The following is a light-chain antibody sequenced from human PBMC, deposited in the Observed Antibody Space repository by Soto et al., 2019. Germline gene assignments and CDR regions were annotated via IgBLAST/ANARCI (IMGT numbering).Light chain of an antibody. J-gene: IGLJ1*01. Sequence: SYEPTQPPSVSVAPGQTARITCGGNNIGSKSVHWYQQKPGQAPVLVIYDDGDRPSGIPERFSGSNSGNTATLTISRVEAGDEADYFCQVWDSSSDHREVFGNGTKVTVL. CDR1: NIGSKS. CDR3: QVWDSSSDHREV. CDR2: DDG. V-gene: IGLV3-21*02.